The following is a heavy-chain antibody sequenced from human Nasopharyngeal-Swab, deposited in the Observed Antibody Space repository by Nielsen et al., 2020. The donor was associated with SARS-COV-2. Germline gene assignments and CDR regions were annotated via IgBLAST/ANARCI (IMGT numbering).Heavy chain of an antibody. D-gene: IGHD3-10*01. V-gene: IGHV1-18*04. CDR2: ISAYNGNT. J-gene: IGHJ4*02. CDR3: AREMDLGSAFDY. Sequence: SVKVPCQDSRYTHTSYGFSWLRQAPGQGLVWMGWISAYNGNTNYAQKLQGRVTMTTDTSTSTAYMELRSLRSDDTAVYYCAREMDLGSAFDYWGQGTMVTVSS. CDR1: RYTHTSYG.